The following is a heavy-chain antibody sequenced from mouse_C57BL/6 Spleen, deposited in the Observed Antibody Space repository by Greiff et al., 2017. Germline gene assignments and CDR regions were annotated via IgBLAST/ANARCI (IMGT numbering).Heavy chain of an antibody. CDR1: GYTFTSYW. CDR3: ARFHYGNYGGFAY. D-gene: IGHD2-1*01. V-gene: IGHV1-7*01. J-gene: IGHJ3*01. CDR2: INPSSGYT. Sequence: QVQLQQSGAELAKPGASVKLSCKASGYTFTSYWMHWVKQRPGQGLEWIGYINPSSGYTKYNQKFKDKATLTADKSSSTAYMQLSSLTYEDSAVYYCARFHYGNYGGFAYWGQGTLVTVSA.